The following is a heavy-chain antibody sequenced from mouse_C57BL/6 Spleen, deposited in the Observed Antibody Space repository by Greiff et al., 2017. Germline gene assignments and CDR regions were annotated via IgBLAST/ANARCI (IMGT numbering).Heavy chain of an antibody. V-gene: IGHV1-26*01. CDR1: GYTFTDYY. J-gene: IGHJ2*01. Sequence: VQLQQSGPELVKPGASVKISCKASGYTFTDYYMNWVKQSHGKSLEWIGDINPNNGGTSYNQKFKGKATLTVDKSSSTAYMELRSLTSEDSAVYYCARYDYDVYFDYWGQGTTLTVSS. CDR3: ARYDYDVYFDY. D-gene: IGHD2-4*01. CDR2: INPNNGGT.